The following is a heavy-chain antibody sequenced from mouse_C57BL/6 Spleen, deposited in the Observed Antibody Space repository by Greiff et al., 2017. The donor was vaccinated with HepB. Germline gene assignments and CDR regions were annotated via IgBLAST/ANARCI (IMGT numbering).Heavy chain of an antibody. CDR1: GFTFSDYY. Sequence: EVQGVESGGGLVQPGGSLKLSCAASGFTFSDYYMYWVRQTPEKRLEWVAYISNGGGSTYYPDTVKGRFTISRDNAKNTLYLQMSRLKSEDTAMYYCARRGVYYDYDGSYWYFDVWGTGTTVTVSS. CDR2: ISNGGGST. J-gene: IGHJ1*03. D-gene: IGHD2-4*01. V-gene: IGHV5-12*01. CDR3: ARRGVYYDYDGSYWYFDV.